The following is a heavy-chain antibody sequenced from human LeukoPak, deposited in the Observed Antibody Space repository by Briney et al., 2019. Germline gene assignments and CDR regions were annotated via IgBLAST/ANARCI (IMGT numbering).Heavy chain of an antibody. J-gene: IGHJ3*02. V-gene: IGHV4-59*01. CDR2: IYYSGST. CDR3: ARETFDAFDI. CDR1: GGSISRYY. Sequence: SETLSLTCTVSGGSISRYYWSWIRQPPGKGLEWIGYIYYSGSTNYNPSLKSRVTISVDTSKNQFSLKLSSVTAADTAVYYCARETFDAFDIWGQGTMVTVSS.